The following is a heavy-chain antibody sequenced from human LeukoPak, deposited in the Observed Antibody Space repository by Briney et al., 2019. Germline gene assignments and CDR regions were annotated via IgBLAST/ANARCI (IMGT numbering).Heavy chain of an antibody. CDR3: ARDHNLGSGGNPPPVAETLDV. CDR2: IHTSGNYI. D-gene: IGHD4-23*01. CDR1: GFTFSSYE. J-gene: IGHJ6*02. Sequence: PGGSLRLSCAASGFTFSSYEMNWVRQAPGKGLEWVSYIHTSGNYIYYADSVRGRFTISRDNARNSLYLQMNSLTAEDTAVYYCARDHNLGSGGNPPPVAETLDVWGQGTTVTVSS. V-gene: IGHV3-48*03.